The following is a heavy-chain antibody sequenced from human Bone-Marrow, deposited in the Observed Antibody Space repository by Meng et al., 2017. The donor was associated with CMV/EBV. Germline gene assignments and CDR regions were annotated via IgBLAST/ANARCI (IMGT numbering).Heavy chain of an antibody. D-gene: IGHD4-23*01. CDR2: ISTDNGNT. J-gene: IGHJ1*01. Sequence: ASVKVSCKTSGYTFTNYGVSWVRQAPGEGLEWMGWISTDNGNTKFAQKSQGRVTMTADTSTSTAHMELRSLRSDDTAVYYRARDPYTVVAPEYFHHWGQGALVTVSS. CDR3: ARDPYTVVAPEYFHH. V-gene: IGHV1-18*01. CDR1: GYTFTNYG.